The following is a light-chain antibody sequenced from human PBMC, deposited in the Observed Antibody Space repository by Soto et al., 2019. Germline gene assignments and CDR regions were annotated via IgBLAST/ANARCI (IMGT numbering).Light chain of an antibody. CDR2: WAS. V-gene: IGKV4-1*01. J-gene: IGKJ2*01. Sequence: IVLTQSPHSLAVSLGERATIKCKSNQTILSRSNDQDYLAWYQQKARQPPKLLIFWASTRESGVPDRFSGSGSATDFTLTISSLQAEDVAVYYCQQYYSRPFTFGQGTKLEIK. CDR3: QQYYSRPFT. CDR1: QTILSRSNDQDY.